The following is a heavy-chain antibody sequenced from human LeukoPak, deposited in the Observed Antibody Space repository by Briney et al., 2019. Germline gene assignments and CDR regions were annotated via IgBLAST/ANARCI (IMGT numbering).Heavy chain of an antibody. D-gene: IGHD3-3*01. CDR2: ISGSGGST. CDR3: VKEVAIHGFWSCHDY. CDR1: GFAFSTYS. J-gene: IGHJ4*02. Sequence: GGSLRLSCAASGFAFSTYSMSWVRQLPGQGLEWVSVISGSGGSTSYADPVKGRFTMSRDNSKNTLYLQMNSLRAEDTAVYYCVKEVAIHGFWSCHDYWDQGALVTVSA. V-gene: IGHV3-23*01.